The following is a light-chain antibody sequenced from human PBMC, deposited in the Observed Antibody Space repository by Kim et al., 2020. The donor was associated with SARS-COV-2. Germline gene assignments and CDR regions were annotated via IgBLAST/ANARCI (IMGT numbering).Light chain of an antibody. Sequence: QSALTQPRSVSGSPGQSVTISCTGSSSDVGTYNYVSWFKHHPGRAPKLIISDVSKRPSGVPDRFSGSKSGNTASLTISRVQAEDEGDYYCCSYAGNYIVIFGGGTQLTVL. J-gene: IGLJ2*01. CDR3: CSYAGNYIVI. V-gene: IGLV2-11*01. CDR2: DVS. CDR1: SSDVGTYNY.